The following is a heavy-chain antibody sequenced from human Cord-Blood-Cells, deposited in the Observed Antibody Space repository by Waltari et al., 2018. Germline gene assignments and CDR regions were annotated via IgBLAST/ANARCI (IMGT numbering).Heavy chain of an antibody. CDR3: AWGWELLLFDY. CDR2: ISYDGSNK. CDR1: GFTFSSYG. D-gene: IGHD1-26*01. V-gene: IGHV3-30*03. Sequence: QVQLVESGGGVVQPGRSLRLSCAASGFTFSSYGLTWVRQAPGKGLEWVAVISYDGSNKYYADSWKGRFTISRDNSKNTLYLQMNSLRAEDTAVYYCAWGWELLLFDYWGQGTLVTVSS. J-gene: IGHJ4*02.